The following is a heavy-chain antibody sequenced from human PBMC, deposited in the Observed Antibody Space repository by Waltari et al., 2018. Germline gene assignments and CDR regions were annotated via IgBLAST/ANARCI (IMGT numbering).Heavy chain of an antibody. CDR1: GYSISSGYY. Sequence: QVQLQESGPGLVKPSETLSLTCTVPGYSISSGYYWGWIRQPPGKGLEWIGSIYHSGSTYYNPSLKSRVTISVDTSKNQFSLKLSSVTAADTAVYYCARVAVTTMNWFDPWGQGTLVTVSS. CDR2: IYHSGST. J-gene: IGHJ5*02. D-gene: IGHD4-17*01. CDR3: ARVAVTTMNWFDP. V-gene: IGHV4-38-2*02.